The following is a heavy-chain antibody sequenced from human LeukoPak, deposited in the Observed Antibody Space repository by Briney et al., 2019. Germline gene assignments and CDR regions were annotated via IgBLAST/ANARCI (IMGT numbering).Heavy chain of an antibody. J-gene: IGHJ6*02. V-gene: IGHV3-33*01. CDR3: ARDRFPHNDADYGRDV. CDR1: GLTFTNYA. Sequence: GRSLSLSRTASGLTFTNYAMQGVPHAPARGREGGAVMWVWKDGRNENYAASVKGRFPIARHNSKQTLYLQLVSLRAGERIDYYFARDRFPHNDADYGRDVWGQGTTVTVTS. CDR2: MWVWKDGRNE. D-gene: IGHD2-8*01.